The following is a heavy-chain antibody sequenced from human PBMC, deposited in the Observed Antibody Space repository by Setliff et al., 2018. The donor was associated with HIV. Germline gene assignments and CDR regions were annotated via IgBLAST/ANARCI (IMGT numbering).Heavy chain of an antibody. CDR1: GFTFRNYK. D-gene: IGHD5-12*01. CDR3: VREAGASGGFDRADFDY. V-gene: IGHV3-21*01. Sequence: GGSLRLSCAASGFTFRNYKFNWVRQAPGRGLEWVSSISIGSGGAIDYADSVQGRFTISRDNSKNTLYLLMNSLRAEDTAVYYCVREAGASGGFDRADFDYWGQGTLVTVSS. CDR2: ISIGSGGAI. J-gene: IGHJ4*02.